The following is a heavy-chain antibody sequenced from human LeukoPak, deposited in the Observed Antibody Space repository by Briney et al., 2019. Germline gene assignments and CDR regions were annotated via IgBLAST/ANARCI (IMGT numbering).Heavy chain of an antibody. CDR3: ARHRNMWELPPFDY. Sequence: GAAVKVSCKASGGTFSSYAISWVRQAPGQGLEWMGGIIPIFGTANYAQKFQGRVTITADESTSTAYMELNSLRAEDTAVYYCARHRNMWELPPFDYWGQGTLVTVSS. J-gene: IGHJ4*02. D-gene: IGHD1-26*01. V-gene: IGHV1-69*13. CDR2: IIPIFGTA. CDR1: GGTFSSYA.